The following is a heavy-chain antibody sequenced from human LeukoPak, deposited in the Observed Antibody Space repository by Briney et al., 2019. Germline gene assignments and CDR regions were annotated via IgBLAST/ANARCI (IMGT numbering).Heavy chain of an antibody. V-gene: IGHV3-7*01. CDR2: IKQDGSEK. CDR3: AKAAGYSSSWFVVDYYYYYMDV. D-gene: IGHD6-13*01. Sequence: GGSLRLSCAASGFTFSTYWMSWVRQAPGKGLEWVANIKQDGSEKYYADSVKGRFTISRDNAKNSLYLQMNSLRAEDTAVYYCAKAAGYSSSWFVVDYYYYYMDVWGKGTTVTVSS. J-gene: IGHJ6*03. CDR1: GFTFSTYW.